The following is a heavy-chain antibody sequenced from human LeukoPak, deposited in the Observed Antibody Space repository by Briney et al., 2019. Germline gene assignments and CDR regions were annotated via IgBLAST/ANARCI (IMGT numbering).Heavy chain of an antibody. CDR3: ARAITMIVVVEGY. CDR1: GYTFTGYY. Sequence: ASVKVSCKASGYTFTGYYIHWVRQAPGQGLEWMGWINPNSGGTNYAQKFQGRVTMTRDTSISTAYMELSRLRSDDTAVYYCARAITMIVVVEGYWGQGTLVTVSS. D-gene: IGHD3-22*01. CDR2: INPNSGGT. V-gene: IGHV1-2*02. J-gene: IGHJ4*02.